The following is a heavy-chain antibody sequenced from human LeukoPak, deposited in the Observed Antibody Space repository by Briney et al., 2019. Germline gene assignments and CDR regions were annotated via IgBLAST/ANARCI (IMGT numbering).Heavy chain of an antibody. CDR3: ARRPRDSSGYYFDL. V-gene: IGHV5-51*01. Sequence: GESLKISCKGSGXTFTTYWIAWVRQMPGRGMECMGIIYPGDSDTRYSPSFQAQITISADKSITTAYLQWNSLEASDTAIFYCARRPRDSSGYYFDLWGQGTLVTVSS. J-gene: IGHJ4*02. D-gene: IGHD3-22*01. CDR1: GXTFTTYW. CDR2: IYPGDSDT.